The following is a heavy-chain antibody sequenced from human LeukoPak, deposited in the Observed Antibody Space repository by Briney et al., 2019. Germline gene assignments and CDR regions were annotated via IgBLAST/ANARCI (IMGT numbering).Heavy chain of an antibody. CDR2: INHSGST. V-gene: IGHV4-34*01. J-gene: IGHJ4*02. CDR3: ASSSGYFPFDY. CDR1: GGSFSGYC. D-gene: IGHD3-22*01. Sequence: SETLSLTCAVYGGSFSGYCWSWIRQPPGKGLEWIGEINHSGSTNYNPSPKSRVTISVDTSKNQFSLKLSSVTAADTAVYYCASSSGYFPFDYWGQGTLVTVSS.